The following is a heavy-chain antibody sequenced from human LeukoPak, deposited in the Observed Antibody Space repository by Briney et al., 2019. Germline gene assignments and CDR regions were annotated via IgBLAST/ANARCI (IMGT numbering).Heavy chain of an antibody. CDR3: ARGQAYYYDSSGYYY. D-gene: IGHD3-22*01. CDR1: GGSISSSNW. J-gene: IGHJ4*02. CDR2: IYHSGST. Sequence: SGTLSLTCAVSGGSISSSNWWSWVRQPPGKGLEWIGEIYHSGSTNYNPSLKSRVTISVDTSKNQFSLKLSSVTAADTAVYYCARGQAYYYDSSGYYYWGQGTLVTVSS. V-gene: IGHV4-4*02.